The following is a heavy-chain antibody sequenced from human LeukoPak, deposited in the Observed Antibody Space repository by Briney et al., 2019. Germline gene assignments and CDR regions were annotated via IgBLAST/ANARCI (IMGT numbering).Heavy chain of an antibody. V-gene: IGHV3-15*01. J-gene: IGHJ4*02. CDR1: GFTFSNAW. CDR2: IKSKTDGGTT. CDR3: TTDTRIVGATGFDY. Sequence: GGTLSLSCAASGFTFSNAWMSWVRQAPGKGMEWVGRIKSKTDGGTTDYAAPVKGRLTISRDESKKTLYLQMNSLKTEDTAVYYCTTDTRIVGATGFDYWGQGTLVTVSS. D-gene: IGHD1-26*01.